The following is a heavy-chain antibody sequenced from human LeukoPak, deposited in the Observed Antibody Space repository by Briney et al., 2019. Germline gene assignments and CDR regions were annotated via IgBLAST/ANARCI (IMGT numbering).Heavy chain of an antibody. D-gene: IGHD3-22*01. CDR2: IYYSGST. J-gene: IGHJ4*02. CDR3: ARVDDSSGRGLDY. V-gene: IGHV4-59*12. Sequence: SETLSLTCTVSGGSISSYYWSWIRQPPGKGLEWIGYIYYSGSTNYNPSLKSRVTISVDTSKNQFSLKLISVTAADTAVYYCARVDDSSGRGLDYWGQGTLVTVSS. CDR1: GGSISSYY.